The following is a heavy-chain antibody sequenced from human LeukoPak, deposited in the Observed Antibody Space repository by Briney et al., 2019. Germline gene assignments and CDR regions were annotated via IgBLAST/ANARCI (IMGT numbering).Heavy chain of an antibody. D-gene: IGHD3-16*02. CDR1: GYSISSGYY. Sequence: PSETLSLTCTVSGYSISSGYYWGWIRQPPGKGLEWIGSIYHSGSAYYNPSLKSRVTISVDTSKNQFALKLSSVTAADTAVYYFARVTFGGVIVPYFDYWGQGTLVTVSS. V-gene: IGHV4-38-2*02. J-gene: IGHJ4*02. CDR2: IYHSGSA. CDR3: ARVTFGGVIVPYFDY.